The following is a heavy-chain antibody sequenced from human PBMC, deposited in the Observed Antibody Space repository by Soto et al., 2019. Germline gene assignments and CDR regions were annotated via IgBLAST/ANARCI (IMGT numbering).Heavy chain of an antibody. Sequence: QLQLQESGSGLVKPSQTLSLTCAVSGGSISSGGYSWSWIRQPPGKGLEWIGYIYHSGSTYYNPSRKSRVTISVDRSNNQFALALSSVTAADTAVYYCARGNVVPRDYWGQGTLVTVSS. CDR3: ARGNVVPRDY. V-gene: IGHV4-30-2*01. CDR2: IYHSGST. D-gene: IGHD2-21*01. J-gene: IGHJ4*02. CDR1: GGSISSGGYS.